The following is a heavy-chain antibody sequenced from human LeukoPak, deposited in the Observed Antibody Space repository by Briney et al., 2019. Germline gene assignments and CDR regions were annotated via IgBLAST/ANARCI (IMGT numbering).Heavy chain of an antibody. CDR2: ISGSGGST. CDR3: AKDIVVVPAATFDY. J-gene: IGHJ4*02. D-gene: IGHD2-2*01. CDR1: GFTFSSYA. V-gene: IGHV3-23*01. Sequence: PGGSLRLSCAASGFTFSSYAMSWVRQAPGKGLEWVSAISGSGGSTYYADSVKGRFTISRDNSKNTPYLQMNSLRAEDTAVYYCAKDIVVVPAATFDYWGQGTLVTVSS.